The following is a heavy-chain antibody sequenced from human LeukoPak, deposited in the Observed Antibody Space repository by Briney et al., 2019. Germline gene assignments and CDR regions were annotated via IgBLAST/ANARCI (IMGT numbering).Heavy chain of an antibody. D-gene: IGHD3-22*01. CDR3: ARSLTYYYDSSGFPQGAFDI. V-gene: IGHV3-21*01. CDR1: GFTFRSYS. J-gene: IGHJ3*02. CDR2: ISSSSDYI. Sequence: GGSLRLSCAASGFTFRSYSTNWVRQAPGKGLEWVSSISSSSDYIYSADSVKGRFNISRDNAKNSLSLQMNSLRAEDTAVYYCARSLTYYYDSSGFPQGAFDIWGQGTMVTVSS.